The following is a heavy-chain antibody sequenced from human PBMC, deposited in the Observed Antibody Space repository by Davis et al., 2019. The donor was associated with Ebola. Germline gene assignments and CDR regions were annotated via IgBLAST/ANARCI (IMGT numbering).Heavy chain of an antibody. D-gene: IGHD6-6*01. CDR3: ARDSSSSFYYNDMDV. CDR1: AYTLTSYG. CDR2: IIPIFGTA. J-gene: IGHJ6*02. Sequence: SSKISCKASAYTLTSYGISWVRQAPGQGLEWMGGIIPIFGTANYAQKFQGRVTITADESTSTAYMELSSLRSEDTAVYYCARDSSSSFYYNDMDVWGQGTTVTVSS. V-gene: IGHV1-69*13.